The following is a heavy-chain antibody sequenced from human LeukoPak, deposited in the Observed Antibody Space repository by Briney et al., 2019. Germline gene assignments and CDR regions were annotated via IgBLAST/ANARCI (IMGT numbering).Heavy chain of an antibody. Sequence: GGSLRLSCAASGXTFSSYAMSWVRQAPGKGLEWVSAISGSGGSTYYADSVKGRFTISRDNSKNTLYLQMNSLRAEDTAVYYCAKDWGYCSSTSCYRPVWFDPWGQGTLVTVSS. J-gene: IGHJ5*02. D-gene: IGHD2-2*02. CDR2: ISGSGGST. V-gene: IGHV3-23*01. CDR1: GXTFSSYA. CDR3: AKDWGYCSSTSCYRPVWFDP.